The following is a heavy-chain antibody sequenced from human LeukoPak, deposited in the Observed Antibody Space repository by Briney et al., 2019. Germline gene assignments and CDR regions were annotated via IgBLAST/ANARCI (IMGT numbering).Heavy chain of an antibody. D-gene: IGHD6-6*01. J-gene: IGHJ5*02. V-gene: IGHV4-39*07. CDR2: IYYSGST. CDR3: ARDHVRGYSSSSGWFDP. Sequence: SETLSLTCTVSGGSISSSSYYWGWIRQPPGKGLEWIGSIYYSGSTYYNPSLKSRVTISVDTSKNQFSLKLSSVTAADTAVYYCARDHVRGYSSSSGWFDPWGQGTLVTVSS. CDR1: GGSISSSSYY.